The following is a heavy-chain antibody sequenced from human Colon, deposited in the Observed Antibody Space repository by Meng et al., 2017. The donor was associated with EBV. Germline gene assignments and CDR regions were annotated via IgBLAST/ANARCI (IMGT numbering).Heavy chain of an antibody. Sequence: QVQLPESGPGLVKPSLTLSVRCTVYGCSISSGDLYWSWLRQPPGKGLEWIGYIYYSGSTYYNPSLKSRVTISVDTSKNQFSLKLSSVTAADTAVYYCASLYGDSSVWYLDIWGRGTLVTVSS. D-gene: IGHD4-17*01. V-gene: IGHV4-30-4*01. J-gene: IGHJ2*01. CDR2: IYYSGST. CDR1: GCSISSGDLY. CDR3: ASLYGDSSVWYLDI.